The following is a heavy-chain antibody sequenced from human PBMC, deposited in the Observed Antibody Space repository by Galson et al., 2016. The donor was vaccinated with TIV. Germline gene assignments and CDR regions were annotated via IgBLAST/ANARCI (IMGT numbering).Heavy chain of an antibody. D-gene: IGHD6-13*01. CDR1: GFTLQKYW. V-gene: IGHV3-7*03. CDR3: ARSYSSSWSGWYFDL. J-gene: IGHJ2*01. Sequence: SLRLSCAASGFTLQKYWINWVRQAPGKGLEWVANIKEDGSEKYYVDSVKGRFTISRDNAKNSLYVQMNSLRDEDTAVYYCARSYSSSWSGWYFDLWGRGTLVTVSS. CDR2: IKEDGSEK.